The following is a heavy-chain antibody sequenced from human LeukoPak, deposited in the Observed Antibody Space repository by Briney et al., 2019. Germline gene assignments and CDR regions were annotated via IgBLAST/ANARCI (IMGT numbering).Heavy chain of an antibody. J-gene: IGHJ2*01. CDR2: IVVGSGNT. Sequence: SVKVSCKASGFTFTSSAVQWVRQARGQRLEWIGWIVVGSGNTNYAQKFQERVTITRDMSTNTAYMELSSLRSEDTAVYYCAARGGVPAAAGNWYFDLWGRGTLVTVSS. D-gene: IGHD2-2*01. V-gene: IGHV1-58*01. CDR3: AARGGVPAAAGNWYFDL. CDR1: GFTFTSSA.